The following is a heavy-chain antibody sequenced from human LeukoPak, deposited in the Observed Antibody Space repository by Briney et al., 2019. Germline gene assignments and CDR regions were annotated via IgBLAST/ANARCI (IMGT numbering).Heavy chain of an antibody. Sequence: SETLSLTCTVSGGSISSSNYYWGWIRQPPGKGLQWIGSIHYSGSTYYNPSLKSRVTISVDTSKNQFSLKLSSVTAADTAVYYCARGIVGASYYYYYMDVWGKGTTVTISS. V-gene: IGHV4-39*07. CDR2: IHYSGST. CDR1: GGSISSSNYY. D-gene: IGHD1-26*01. CDR3: ARGIVGASYYYYYMDV. J-gene: IGHJ6*03.